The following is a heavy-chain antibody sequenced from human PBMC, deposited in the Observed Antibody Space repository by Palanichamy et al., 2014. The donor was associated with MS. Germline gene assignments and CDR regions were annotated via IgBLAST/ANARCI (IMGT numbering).Heavy chain of an antibody. CDR2: VNPKTGDT. V-gene: IGHV1-2*02. CDR1: GYTFTDAY. J-gene: IGHJ4*02. D-gene: IGHD2-2*01. Sequence: VQSGRDVKNASGPSVKVRPRKASGYTFTDAYLHWVRQAPGQGPEWMGWVNPKTGDTIYAQWFQGRVTITRDTSVNTAYMELNRLTSDDTAVYYCARVSGGLEYCSRISCYDFDYWGQGTLVAV. CDR3: ARVSGGLEYCSRISCYDFDY.